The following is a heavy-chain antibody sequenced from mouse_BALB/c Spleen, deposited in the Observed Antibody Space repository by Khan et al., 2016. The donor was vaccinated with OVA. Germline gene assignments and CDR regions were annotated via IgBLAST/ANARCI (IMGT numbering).Heavy chain of an antibody. Sequence: QVQLQQPGAELVKPGASVKLSCKASGYTFTSYDINWVRQRPEQGLEWIGWMFPGDGSTKYNENFKGKATLTTDNSSSTAYMQLSRLTAEDAGAYFCARGGYGGFAYWGQGTRVTVSA. CDR1: GYTFTSYD. D-gene: IGHD2-14*01. V-gene: IGHV1-85*01. CDR2: MFPGDGST. J-gene: IGHJ3*01. CDR3: ARGGYGGFAY.